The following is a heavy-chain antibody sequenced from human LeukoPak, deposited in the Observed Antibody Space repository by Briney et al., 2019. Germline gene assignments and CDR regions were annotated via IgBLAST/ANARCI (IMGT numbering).Heavy chain of an antibody. CDR1: GLTVSSNY. V-gene: IGHV3-53*01. CDR3: ARDFIADSGGLGDY. CDR2: IDSGGST. Sequence: PGGSLRLSCAASGLTVSSNYMSWVRQAPGKGLEWVSLIDSGGSTYNADSVKGRFTLSRDNSKNTLYLQMNSLRAEDTAVYYCARDFIADSGGLGDYWGQGTLVTVSS. J-gene: IGHJ4*02. D-gene: IGHD6-19*01.